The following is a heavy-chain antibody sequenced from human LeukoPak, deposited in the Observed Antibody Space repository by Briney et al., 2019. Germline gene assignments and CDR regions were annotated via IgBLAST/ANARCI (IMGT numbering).Heavy chain of an antibody. Sequence: PGGSLRLSCAASGFTFSDYYMSWIRQAPGKGLEWVSYISSSGSTIYYADSVKGRFTISRDNAKNSLYLQMNSLRAEDTAVYYCARLYGSGSYYYYMDVWGKGTTVTVSS. CDR1: GFTFSDYY. D-gene: IGHD3-10*01. CDR3: ARLYGSGSYYYYMDV. CDR2: ISSSGSTI. J-gene: IGHJ6*03. V-gene: IGHV3-11*04.